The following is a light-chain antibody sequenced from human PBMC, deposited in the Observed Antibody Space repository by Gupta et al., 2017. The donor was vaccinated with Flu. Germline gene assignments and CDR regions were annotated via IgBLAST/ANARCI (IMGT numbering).Light chain of an antibody. CDR1: QSISSY. Sequence: PSSRSRSVGEIGTIPCRASQSISSYLNWYQQKPGKAPKLLIYAASSLQSGVPSRFSGSGSGTDFTLTISRLQPEDFATYYCQQSDSTPLTFGGGTKVEIK. J-gene: IGKJ4*01. CDR2: AAS. V-gene: IGKV1-39*01. CDR3: QQSDSTPLT.